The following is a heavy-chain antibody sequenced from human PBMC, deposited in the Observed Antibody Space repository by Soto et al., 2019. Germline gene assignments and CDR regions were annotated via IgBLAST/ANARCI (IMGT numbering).Heavy chain of an antibody. CDR3: ASDGEDYYTGMDI. CDR2: IKVSGGRT. Sequence: QVQLVQSGAEVKKPGASVKLSCKASGYTFTSYYMHWVRQAPGQGPEWMGVIKVSGGRTTYAQKFQGTVTMTRDTSTSTVYMELSRLRFEDTAVYRCASDGEDYYTGMDIWGQGTPVTVSS. J-gene: IGHJ6*02. CDR1: GYTFTSYY. V-gene: IGHV1-46*01.